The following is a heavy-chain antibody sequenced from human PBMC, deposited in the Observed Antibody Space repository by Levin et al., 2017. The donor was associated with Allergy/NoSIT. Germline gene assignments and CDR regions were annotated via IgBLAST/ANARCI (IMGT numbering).Heavy chain of an antibody. V-gene: IGHV3-23*01. CDR2: ISGSGGRT. D-gene: IGHD3/OR15-3a*01. CDR1: GFTFDTFT. J-gene: IGHJ4*02. CDR3: AKNLEADEAYDFLTGLFDS. Sequence: GESLKISCAASGFTFDTFTMSWVRQRPGKGLEWVSDISGSGGRTYYADSVKGRFTISRDKSQTTVHLQMNSLRAEDTAVYYCAKNLEADEAYDFLTGLFDSWGQGPLVTVSS.